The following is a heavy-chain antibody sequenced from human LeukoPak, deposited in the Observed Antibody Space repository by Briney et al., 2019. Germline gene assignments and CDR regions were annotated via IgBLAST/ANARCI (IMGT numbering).Heavy chain of an antibody. V-gene: IGHV4-59*01. CDR1: GGSISSYY. CDR2: IYYSGST. Sequence: PSETLSLTCTVSGGSISSYYWSWIRQPPGKGLEWIGYIYYSGSTSYNPSLKSRVTISVDTSKNQFSLKLSSVTAADTAVYYCAREDTSTVGDAFDIWGQGTMVTVSS. D-gene: IGHD2-2*01. CDR3: AREDTSTVGDAFDI. J-gene: IGHJ3*02.